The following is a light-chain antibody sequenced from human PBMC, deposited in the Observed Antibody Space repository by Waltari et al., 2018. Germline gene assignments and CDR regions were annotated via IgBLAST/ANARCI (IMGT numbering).Light chain of an antibody. CDR2: VNSAGSH. CDR1: SGHISYA. CDR3: QTWGTGIQV. Sequence: QLVVTQSPSASASLGASVKLTCTLSSGHISYAIAWHQQQPEKGPRYLMKVNSAGSHNKGDGIPDRFSGSSSGAERYLTISSLQSEDEADYYCQTWGTGIQVFGAGTKVTVL. J-gene: IGLJ1*01. V-gene: IGLV4-69*01.